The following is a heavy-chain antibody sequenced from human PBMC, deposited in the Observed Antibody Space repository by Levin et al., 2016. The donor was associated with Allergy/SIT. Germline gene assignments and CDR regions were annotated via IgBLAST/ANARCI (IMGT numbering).Heavy chain of an antibody. Sequence: ASVKVSCKASGYTFTSYAMNWVRQAPGQGLEWMGWINTNTGNPTYAQGFTGRFVFSLDTSVSTAYLQISSLKAEDTAVYYCARGPPRGLKSHLPYYYYYGMDVWGQGTTVTVSS. CDR2: INTNTGNP. V-gene: IGHV7-4-1*02. CDR1: GYTFTSYA. CDR3: ARGPPRGLKSHLPYYYYYGMDV. J-gene: IGHJ6*02. D-gene: IGHD3/OR15-3a*01.